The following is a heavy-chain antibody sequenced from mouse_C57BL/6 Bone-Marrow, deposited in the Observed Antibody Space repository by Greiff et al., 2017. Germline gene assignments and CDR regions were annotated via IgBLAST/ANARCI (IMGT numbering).Heavy chain of an antibody. J-gene: IGHJ1*03. CDR2: IRSKSSNYAT. D-gene: IGHD2-5*01. V-gene: IGHV10-3*01. Sequence: EVKLMESGGGLVQPKGSLKLSCAASGFTFNTYAMHWVRQAPGKGLEWVARIRSKSSNYATYYADSVKDRFTISRDDSQSMLYLQMNNLKTEDTAMYYCGREGDRSNYPHFWGTFDVWGTGTTVTVSS. CDR3: GREGDRSNYPHFWGTFDV. CDR1: GFTFNTYA.